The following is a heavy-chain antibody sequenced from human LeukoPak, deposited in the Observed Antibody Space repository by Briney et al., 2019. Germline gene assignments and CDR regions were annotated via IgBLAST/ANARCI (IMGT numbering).Heavy chain of an antibody. CDR2: IYTSGST. CDR1: GGSISSYY. V-gene: IGHV4-4*07. D-gene: IGHD6-19*01. CDR3: ARFRIAVAAIYFDY. Sequence: PSETLSLTCTVSGGSISSYYWSWIRQPAGKGLEWIGRIYTSGSTNYNPSLKSRVTMSVDTSKNQFSLKLSSVTAADTAVYYCARFRIAVAAIYFDYWGQGTLVTVSS. J-gene: IGHJ4*02.